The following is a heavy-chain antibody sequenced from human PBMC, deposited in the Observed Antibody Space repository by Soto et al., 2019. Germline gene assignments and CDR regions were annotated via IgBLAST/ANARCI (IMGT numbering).Heavy chain of an antibody. D-gene: IGHD1-26*01. J-gene: IGHJ4*02. V-gene: IGHV3-48*02. CDR3: AREDILGARSFDY. CDR1: GFTFISYS. Sequence: GWPLRLSCVSSGFTFISYSVNWVRQAPGKGLEWVSYISSGSKTIYYADSVKGRFTVSRDNAKNSQFLQMNSLRDDDTAVYYCAREDILGARSFDYWGRGTLVTVSS. CDR2: ISSGSKTI.